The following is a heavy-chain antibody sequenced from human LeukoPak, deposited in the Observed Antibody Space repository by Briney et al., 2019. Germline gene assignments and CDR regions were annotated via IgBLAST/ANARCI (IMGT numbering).Heavy chain of an antibody. J-gene: IGHJ6*03. V-gene: IGHV4-39*07. D-gene: IGHD5-18*01. CDR2: IYYSRST. CDR3: ARSRREVDTTMVDYYYNYYMDV. Sequence: PSETLSLTCTVSGGSISSSSYYWGWIRQPPGKGLEWIGSIYYSRSTYYNPSLKSRVTISVDTSKNQFSLRLSSVTAADTAVYFCARSRREVDTTMVDYYYNYYMDVWGKGTTVTVSS. CDR1: GGSISSSSYY.